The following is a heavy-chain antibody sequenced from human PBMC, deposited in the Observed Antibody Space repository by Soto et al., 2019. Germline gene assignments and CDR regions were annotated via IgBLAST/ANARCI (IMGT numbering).Heavy chain of an antibody. J-gene: IGHJ4*02. Sequence: VGSLRLSCAASGFTFSSYSMNWVRQAPGKGLEWVSSISSSSSYIYYADSVKGRFTISRDNAKNSLYLQMNSLRAEDTAVYYCARDWYCSGGSCYLFDYWGQGTLVTVSS. CDR1: GFTFSSYS. CDR2: ISSSSSYI. D-gene: IGHD2-15*01. CDR3: ARDWYCSGGSCYLFDY. V-gene: IGHV3-21*01.